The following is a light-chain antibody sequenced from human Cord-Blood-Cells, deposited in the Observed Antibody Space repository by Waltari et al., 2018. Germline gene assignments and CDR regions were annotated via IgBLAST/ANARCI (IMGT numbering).Light chain of an antibody. CDR2: KAS. CDR3: QQYNSYST. CDR1: QSISSW. V-gene: IGKV1-5*03. Sequence: IQMTQSPSTLSASVGDRVTITCRASQSISSWLAWYQPKPGKAPKLLIYKASSLESGVPSRFSGSGSGTEFTLTISSLQPDDFATYYCQQYNSYSTFGQGTKVEIK. J-gene: IGKJ1*01.